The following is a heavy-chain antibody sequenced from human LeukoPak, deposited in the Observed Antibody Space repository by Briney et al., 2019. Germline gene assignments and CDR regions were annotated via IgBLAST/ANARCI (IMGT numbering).Heavy chain of an antibody. CDR2: ISSSGSTI. V-gene: IGHV3-48*03. CDR1: GFTFSSYE. Sequence: GGSLRLSCAASGFTFSSYEMNWVRQAPGKGLEWVSYISSSGSTIYYADSVKGRFTVSRDNAKSSLDLQMNSLRAEDTAVYYCAREYFPIRVVKVVNAFDIWGQGTMVTVSS. CDR3: AREYFPIRVVKVVNAFDI. D-gene: IGHD2-21*01. J-gene: IGHJ3*02.